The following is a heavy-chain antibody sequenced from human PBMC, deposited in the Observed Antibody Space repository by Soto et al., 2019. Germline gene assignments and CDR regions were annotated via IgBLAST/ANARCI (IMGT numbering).Heavy chain of an antibody. D-gene: IGHD3-3*01. CDR3: ARQGGECLCGVHMDV. V-gene: IGHV4-59*08. CDR2: IYASGSS. J-gene: IGHJ6*03. Sequence: QVQLQESGPGQVKPSETLSLTCSVSGSSIGRFYWSWIRQSPGMGLEWIGYIYASGSSNYNPSLKSRVTMSIDTYKNQLSLILSSVTAADTAIYYCARQGGECLCGVHMDVWGKGTTVTVSS. CDR1: GSSIGRFY.